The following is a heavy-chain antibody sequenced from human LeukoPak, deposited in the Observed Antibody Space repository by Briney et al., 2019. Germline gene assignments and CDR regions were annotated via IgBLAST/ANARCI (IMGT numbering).Heavy chain of an antibody. J-gene: IGHJ4*02. CDR2: IRKKVNSYTA. V-gene: IGHV3-72*01. CDR3: AKVSSSESFSFDY. D-gene: IGHD5/OR15-5a*01. Sequence: GGSLRLSCAASGFTFSDYYMDWVRQAPGKGLEWVGRIRKKVNSYTAEYAASVKGRFTISRDDSKNFLYLQMNSLKTEDTAVYYCAKVSSSESFSFDYWGQGTQVTVSS. CDR1: GFTFSDYY.